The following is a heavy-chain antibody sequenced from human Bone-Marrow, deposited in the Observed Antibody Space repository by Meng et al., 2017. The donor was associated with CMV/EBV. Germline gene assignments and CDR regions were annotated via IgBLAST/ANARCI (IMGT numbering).Heavy chain of an antibody. V-gene: IGHV4-38-2*02. CDR1: GFSISSGYY. J-gene: IGHJ4*02. Sequence: GSLRLSCTVSGFSISSGYYWGWIRQPPGKGLEWIGSIHHSGSTYHNPSLKSRLTISIDTSSNQFSLKLRSVTAADTAVYYCARDYEYVWGTLGYWGKGTLVTVSS. CDR2: IHHSGST. D-gene: IGHD3-16*01. CDR3: ARDYEYVWGTLGY.